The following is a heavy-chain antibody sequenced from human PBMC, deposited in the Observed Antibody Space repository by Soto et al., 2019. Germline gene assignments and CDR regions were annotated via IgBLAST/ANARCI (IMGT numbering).Heavy chain of an antibody. J-gene: IGHJ6*03. V-gene: IGHV3-7*01. CDR1: GFRFTVYR. CDR2: INQDGSEK. CDR3: ARSGGLDMDV. D-gene: IGHD2-15*01. Sequence: PGGSLRLSCAASGFRFTVYRMGLVRQAPGKGPEWMANINQDGSEKYYVASVRGRFTISRDNAKNSLYLQMHSLRVEDTAVYYCARSGGLDMDVWGKGTTVTVSS.